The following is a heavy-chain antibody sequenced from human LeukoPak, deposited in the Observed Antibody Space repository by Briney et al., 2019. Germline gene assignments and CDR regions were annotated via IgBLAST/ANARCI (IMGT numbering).Heavy chain of an antibody. CDR2: ISYDGSNK. CDR1: GFTFSSYG. Sequence: HAGGSLRLSCAASGFTFSSYGMHWVRQAPGKGLEWVAVISYDGSNKYYADSVKGRFTISRDNSKNTLYLQMNSLRAEDTAVYYCAKVQPAMVTIGFDYWGQGTLVTVSS. D-gene: IGHD5-18*01. J-gene: IGHJ4*02. V-gene: IGHV3-30*18. CDR3: AKVQPAMVTIGFDY.